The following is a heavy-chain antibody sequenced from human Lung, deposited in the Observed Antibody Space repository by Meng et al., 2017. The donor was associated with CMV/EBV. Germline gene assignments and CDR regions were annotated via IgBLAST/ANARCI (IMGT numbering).Heavy chain of an antibody. CDR3: ARGYTGGELAAAFDI. J-gene: IGHJ3*02. CDR1: GFTFSGYS. V-gene: IGHV3-21*01. D-gene: IGHD3-16*01. CDR2: ISISRAYM. Sequence: GESLKISCAASGFTFSGYSMHWVRQAPGKGLEWVSSISISRAYMLYADSVKGRFTISRDNAKNSLYLQINSLRAEDTAVYYCARGYTGGELAAAFDIWGPGTXVTV.